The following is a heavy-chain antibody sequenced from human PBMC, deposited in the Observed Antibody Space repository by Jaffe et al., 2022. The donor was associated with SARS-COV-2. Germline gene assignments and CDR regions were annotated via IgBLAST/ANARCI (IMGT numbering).Heavy chain of an antibody. CDR1: DVGSITDYI. CDR2: IHPSGYT. Sequence: QVQLQESGPGLVKPSETLSLNCTVSDVGSITDYIWSWIRQPPGRALECIGYIHPSGYTYYKPSLQNRFTMSLHTSTNQFSLKVNSVTAADTAVYYCARGLDNAKSGYWGQGTLVTVSS. V-gene: IGHV4-59*01. CDR3: ARGLDNAKSGY. J-gene: IGHJ4*02. D-gene: IGHD1-1*01.